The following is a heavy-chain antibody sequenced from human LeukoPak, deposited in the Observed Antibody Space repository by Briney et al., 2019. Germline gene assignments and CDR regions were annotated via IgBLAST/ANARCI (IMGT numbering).Heavy chain of an antibody. J-gene: IGHJ3*02. D-gene: IGHD3-3*01. Sequence: GGSLRLSCAASGFTFSSYAMSWVRQAPGKGLEWVSAISGSGGSTYYADSVKGRFTISRDNSKNTLYLQMNSLRAGDTAVYYCAKEYAIFGVVMNAFDIWGQGTMVTVSS. CDR2: ISGSGGST. V-gene: IGHV3-23*01. CDR1: GFTFSSYA. CDR3: AKEYAIFGVVMNAFDI.